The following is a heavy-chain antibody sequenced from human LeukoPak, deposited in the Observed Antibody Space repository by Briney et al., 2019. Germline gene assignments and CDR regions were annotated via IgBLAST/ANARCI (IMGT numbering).Heavy chain of an antibody. V-gene: IGHV3-9*01. D-gene: IGHD4-17*01. CDR1: GFTCDDYA. J-gene: IGHJ4*02. CDR3: AKGPRTTVTTTLDY. Sequence: GRYLRLYCAASGFTCDDYAMHWVRQAPGKGLEWVSGISWNSGSIGYADSVKGRFTISRDNAKNSLYLQMNSLRAEDTALYYCAKGPRTTVTTTLDYWGQGTLVTVSS. CDR2: ISWNSGSI.